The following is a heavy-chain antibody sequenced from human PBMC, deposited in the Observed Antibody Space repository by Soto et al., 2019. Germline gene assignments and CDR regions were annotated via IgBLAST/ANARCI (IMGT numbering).Heavy chain of an antibody. V-gene: IGHV1-69*12. CDR1: GGTFSTSA. J-gene: IGHJ4*02. CDR2: IIPVFGKA. Sequence: QVQLVQSGAEVREPGSSVKVSCMASGGTFSTSAMNWVRQAPGQGLEWVGGIIPVFGKATYAQNFESRVTITADGSTTTSYXELXXXRSEDSAVYYCATQLTGDLDFWGQGTLVIVSS. D-gene: IGHD7-27*01. CDR3: ATQLTGDLDF.